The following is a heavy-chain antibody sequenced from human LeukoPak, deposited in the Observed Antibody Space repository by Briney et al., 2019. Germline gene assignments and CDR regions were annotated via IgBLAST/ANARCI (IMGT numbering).Heavy chain of an antibody. V-gene: IGHV3-73*01. CDR2: IRSKANSYAT. CDR3: TSLQPSADI. J-gene: IGHJ3*02. Sequence: GGPLRLSCAASGFTFSGSAMHWLRQASGKGLEWVGRIRSKANSYATAYAASVKGRFTISRDDSKNTAYLQMNSLKTEDTAVYYCTSLQPSADIWGQGTMVTVSS. CDR1: GFTFSGSA. D-gene: IGHD1-26*01.